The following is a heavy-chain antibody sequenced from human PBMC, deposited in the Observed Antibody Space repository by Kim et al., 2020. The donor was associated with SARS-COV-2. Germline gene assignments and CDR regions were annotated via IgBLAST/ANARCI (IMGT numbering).Heavy chain of an antibody. CDR2: ISSSSGYI. D-gene: IGHD3-3*01. Sequence: GGSLRLSCAASGFTFSSYSMNWVRQAPGKGLEWVSSISSSSGYIYYADSVKGRFTISRDNSKNSLYLQMNSLRAEDTAVYYCASVGHVTFFGVVIDYYG. V-gene: IGHV3-21*01. CDR1: GFTFSSYS. J-gene: IGHJ6*01. CDR3: ASVGHVTFFGVVIDYYG.